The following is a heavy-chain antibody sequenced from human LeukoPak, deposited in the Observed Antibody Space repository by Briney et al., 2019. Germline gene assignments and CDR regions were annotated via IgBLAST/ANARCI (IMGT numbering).Heavy chain of an antibody. J-gene: IGHJ4*02. D-gene: IGHD3-22*01. CDR1: GFTFSSYW. V-gene: IGHV3-74*01. Sequence: GGSLRLSCAASGFTFSSYWMHWVRQAPGEGLVWVSRINSDGSSTSYADSVKGRFTISRDNAKNTLYLQMNSLRAEDTAVYYCARDTYYDSSGYQYWGQGTLVTVSS. CDR2: INSDGSST. CDR3: ARDTYYDSSGYQY.